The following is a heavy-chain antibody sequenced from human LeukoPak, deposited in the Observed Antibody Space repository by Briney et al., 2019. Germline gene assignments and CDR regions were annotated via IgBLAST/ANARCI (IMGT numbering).Heavy chain of an antibody. CDR3: TRGSIAVPYNWFDP. V-gene: IGHV1-8*01. CDR2: MNPNRGNT. CDR1: GYTFSSYD. D-gene: IGHD6-19*01. J-gene: IGHJ5*02. Sequence: GASVKVSCKASGYTFSSYDINWVRQATGQGLEWMGWMNPNRGNTGYAQKFQGRVTMTRDTSMSTAYMELSSLRSEDTAIYYCTRGSIAVPYNWFDPWGQGTLVTVSS.